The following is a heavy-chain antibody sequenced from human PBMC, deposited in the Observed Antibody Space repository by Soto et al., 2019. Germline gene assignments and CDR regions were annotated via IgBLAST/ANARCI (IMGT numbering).Heavy chain of an antibody. D-gene: IGHD2-15*01. J-gene: IGHJ6*03. V-gene: IGHV1-69*02. CDR2: IIPILGIA. Sequence: QVQLVQSGAEVKKPGSSVKVSCKASGGTFSSYTISWVRQAPGQGLEWMGRIIPILGIANYAQKFQGRVTITADKSTSTAYMELSSLRSEDTAVYYCARGNCSGGSCYSWAYYYYYMDVWGKGTTVTVSS. CDR3: ARGNCSGGSCYSWAYYYYYMDV. CDR1: GGTFSSYT.